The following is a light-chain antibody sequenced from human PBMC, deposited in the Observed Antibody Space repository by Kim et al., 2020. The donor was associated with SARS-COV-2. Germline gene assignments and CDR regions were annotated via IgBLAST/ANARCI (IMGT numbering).Light chain of an antibody. J-gene: IGLJ2*01. CDR1: KLGNKF. CDR2: QDS. Sequence: VSRAPGKTASITCKGEKLGNKFACWYQQRPGQSPVLVIYQDSKRPSGIPVRFSGSNSGNTATLTISGTQAMDEADYYCQAWDSSVVFGGGTQLTVL. CDR3: QAWDSSVV. V-gene: IGLV3-1*01.